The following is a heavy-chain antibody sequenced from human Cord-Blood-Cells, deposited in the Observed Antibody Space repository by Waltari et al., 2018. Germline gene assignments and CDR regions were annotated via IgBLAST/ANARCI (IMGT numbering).Heavy chain of an antibody. CDR2: IYHSGST. J-gene: IGHJ4*02. CDR1: GYDISSGYD. Sequence: QVQLQESGPGLVKPSETMSLTWAVPGYDISSGYDRGWIRQPPGKGLEWIGSIYHSGSTDYNPSLKGRVTISVDTSNNQFSLKLSSVTAADTAVYYCASVDSSGFDYWGQGTLVTVSS. CDR3: ASVDSSGFDY. V-gene: IGHV4-38-2*01. D-gene: IGHD3-22*01.